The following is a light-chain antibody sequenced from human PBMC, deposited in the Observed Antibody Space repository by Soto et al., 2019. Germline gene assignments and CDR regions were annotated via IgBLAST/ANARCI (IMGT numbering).Light chain of an antibody. CDR2: SAS. CDR3: QHYGTSPST. J-gene: IGKJ1*01. V-gene: IGKV3-20*01. CDR1: QSSSGTY. Sequence: VLTQSPGALSLPSGDTATLSYRASQSSSGTYLAWYQQKPGQAPRLLIYSASTRATGIPDRFSGSGSGTDFTLTISRLEPEDFAVYYCQHYGTSPSTFGRGTKVDIK.